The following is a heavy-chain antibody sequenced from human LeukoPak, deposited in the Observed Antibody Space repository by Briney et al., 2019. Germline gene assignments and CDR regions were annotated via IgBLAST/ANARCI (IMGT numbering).Heavy chain of an antibody. CDR3: ARDPPRIVVVVAATNYYGMDV. V-gene: IGHV1-18*01. CDR1: GYTFTSYG. Sequence: ASVTVSCTASGYTFTSYGISWVRQAPGQGLEWMGWISAYNGNTNYAQELQGRVTMTTDTSTSTAYMELRSLRSDDTAVYYCARDPPRIVVVVAATNYYGMDVWGQGTTVTVSS. D-gene: IGHD2-15*01. J-gene: IGHJ6*02. CDR2: ISAYNGNT.